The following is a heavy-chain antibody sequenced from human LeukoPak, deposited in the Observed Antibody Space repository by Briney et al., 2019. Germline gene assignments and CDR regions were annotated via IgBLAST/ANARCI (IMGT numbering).Heavy chain of an antibody. CDR1: GFSFSSYG. V-gene: IGHV3-66*01. Sequence: PGRSLRLSCAASGFSFSSYGMHWVRQAPGKGLEWVSVIYSGGSPFYADSVKGRFTISRDISKNTVYLQMNSLRAEDTAVYHCARGGPFTGTISTPRASDYWGQGILVTVSS. J-gene: IGHJ4*02. CDR2: IYSGGSP. D-gene: IGHD1-7*01. CDR3: ARGGPFTGTISTPRASDY.